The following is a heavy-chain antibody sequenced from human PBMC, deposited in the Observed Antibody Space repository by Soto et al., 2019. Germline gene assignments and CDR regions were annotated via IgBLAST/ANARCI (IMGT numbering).Heavy chain of an antibody. D-gene: IGHD2-21*02. V-gene: IGHV4-4*07. J-gene: IGHJ4*02. CDR1: GVSVRSYT. CDR2: DFSSVGA. Sequence: QLQLQESGPGQVRPSETLSLTCIVSGVSVRSYTWSWVRQPACKGLEWIGRDFSSVGATYNPSLKSRVTITMDTPENRISLKLDSVTAADAGVYYCARDGMTTGDTWGPGTAVTVSS. CDR3: ARDGMTTGDT.